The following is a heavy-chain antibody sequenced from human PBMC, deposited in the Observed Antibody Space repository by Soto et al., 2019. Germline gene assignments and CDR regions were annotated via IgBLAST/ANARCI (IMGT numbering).Heavy chain of an antibody. CDR1: GGSFSGYY. J-gene: IGHJ4*02. V-gene: IGHV4-34*01. CDR3: ARGGRKRLQLWLAYFDY. Sequence: SETLSLTCAVYGGSFSGYYWSWIRQPPGKGLEWIGEINHSGSTNYNPSLKSRVTISVDTSKNQFSLKLSSVTAADTAVYYCARGGRKRLQLWLAYFDYWGQGTLVTV. D-gene: IGHD5-18*01. CDR2: INHSGST.